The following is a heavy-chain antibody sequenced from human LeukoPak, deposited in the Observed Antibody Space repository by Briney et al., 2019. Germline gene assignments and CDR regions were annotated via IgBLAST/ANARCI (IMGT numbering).Heavy chain of an antibody. V-gene: IGHV4-4*02. CDR1: GGSISSGNW. D-gene: IGHD5-18*01. Sequence: SETLSLTCAVSGGSISSGNWWSWVRQSPGKGLEWFGEIHHTGNTNYNPSLKSRATISIDKSKNQFSLELNSVTAADTAVYYCARSAYSYGSLGGFDYWGQGTLVTVSS. CDR2: IHHTGNT. CDR3: ARSAYSYGSLGGFDY. J-gene: IGHJ4*02.